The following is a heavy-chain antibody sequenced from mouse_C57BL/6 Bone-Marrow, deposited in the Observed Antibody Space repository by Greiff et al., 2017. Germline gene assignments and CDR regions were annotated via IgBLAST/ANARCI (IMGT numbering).Heavy chain of an antibody. CDR3: ARPDGNYPDGY. Sequence: EVKVVESGGGLVQPGESLKLSCESNEYEFPSHDMSWVRKTPEKRLELVAAINGDGGSTYYPDTMERRFIISRDNTKKTLDLQMSSLRSEDTALYYCARPDGNYPDGYWGQGTTLTVSS. CDR1: EYEFPSHD. V-gene: IGHV5-2*01. CDR2: INGDGGST. D-gene: IGHD2-1*01. J-gene: IGHJ2*01.